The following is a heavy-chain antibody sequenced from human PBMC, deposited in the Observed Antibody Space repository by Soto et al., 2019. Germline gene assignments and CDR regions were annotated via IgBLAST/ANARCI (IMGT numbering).Heavy chain of an antibody. J-gene: IGHJ5*02. D-gene: IGHD5-12*01. CDR2: IKQDGSEK. Sequence: GGSLRLSCAASGFTFSSYWMSWVRQAPGKGLEWVANIKQDGSEKYYVDSVKGRFTISRDNAKNSLYLQMNSLRAEDTAVYYCARDPYSGYDHFVVPWFDPWGQGTLVTVSS. V-gene: IGHV3-7*01. CDR1: GFTFSSYW. CDR3: ARDPYSGYDHFVVPWFDP.